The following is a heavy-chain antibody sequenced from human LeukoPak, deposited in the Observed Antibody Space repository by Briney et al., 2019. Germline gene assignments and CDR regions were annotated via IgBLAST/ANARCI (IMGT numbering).Heavy chain of an antibody. V-gene: IGHV4-59*01. CDR3: ARDYDSSGYYDAFDI. CDR1: GGSISSYY. Sequence: SETLSLTCTVSGGSISSYYWSWIRQPPGKGLEWIGDIYYSGSTNYNPSLKSRVTISVDTSKNQFSLKLSSVTAADTAVYYCARDYDSSGYYDAFDIWGQGTMVTVSS. D-gene: IGHD3-22*01. J-gene: IGHJ3*02. CDR2: IYYSGST.